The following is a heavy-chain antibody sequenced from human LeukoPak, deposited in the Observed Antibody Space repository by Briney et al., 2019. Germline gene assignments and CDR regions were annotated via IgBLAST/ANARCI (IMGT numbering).Heavy chain of an antibody. V-gene: IGHV1-8*01. CDR3: ARMKARGGVLRYFDWLSPFDY. Sequence: GASVKVSCKVSGYTFTSYDINWVRRATGQGLEWKGWMNPNSGNTGYAQKFQGRVTMTRNTSISTAYMELSSLRSEDTAVYYCARMKARGGVLRYFDWLSPFDYWGQGTLVTVSS. CDR2: MNPNSGNT. J-gene: IGHJ4*02. CDR1: GYTFTSYD. D-gene: IGHD3-9*01.